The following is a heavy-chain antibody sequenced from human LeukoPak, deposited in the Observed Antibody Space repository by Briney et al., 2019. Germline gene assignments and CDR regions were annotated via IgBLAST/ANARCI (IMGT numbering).Heavy chain of an antibody. Sequence: ASVKVSCKASGYTFISYYMHWERQAPGQWLEWMGIINPSGGSTSYAQKFQGRVTMTRDMSTSTVYMELSSLRSEDTAVYYCARDQVVKPNLSYFDFWGQGTLVTVSS. CDR1: GYTFISYY. CDR3: ARDQVVKPNLSYFDF. CDR2: INPSGGST. V-gene: IGHV1-46*01. D-gene: IGHD4-23*01. J-gene: IGHJ4*02.